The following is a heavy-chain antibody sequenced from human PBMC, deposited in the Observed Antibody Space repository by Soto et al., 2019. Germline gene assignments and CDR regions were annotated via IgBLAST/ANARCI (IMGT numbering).Heavy chain of an antibody. J-gene: IGHJ6*02. CDR2: ISAYNGNT. V-gene: IGHV1-18*01. CDR3: ARTNYDFWSGSWVGMDV. Sequence: QVQLVQSGAEVKKPGASVKVSCKASGYTFTSYGISWVRQAPGQVLEWMGWISAYNGNTYYAQKLQGRVTMTTDTSTSTAYMALRSQRSDDTAVYDCARTNYDFWSGSWVGMDVWGQGTTVTVAS. CDR1: GYTFTSYG. D-gene: IGHD3-3*01.